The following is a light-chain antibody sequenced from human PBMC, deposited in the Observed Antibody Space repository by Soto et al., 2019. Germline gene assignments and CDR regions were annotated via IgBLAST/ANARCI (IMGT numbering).Light chain of an antibody. CDR3: QQPYSFPLT. J-gene: IGKJ4*01. Sequence: DIQMTQSPSSVSASVGDRVTITCRASQGLGVWLGWYQQKPGKAPQLLIFGASGLQTEVPSRFSGSGSGTDFTLTISSLEPEHFATYYCQQPYSFPLTFGGGTKVDIK. CDR2: GAS. V-gene: IGKV1-12*01. CDR1: QGLGVW.